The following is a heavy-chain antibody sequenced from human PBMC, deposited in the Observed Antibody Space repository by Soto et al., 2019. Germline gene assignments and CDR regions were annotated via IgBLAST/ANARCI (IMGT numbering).Heavy chain of an antibody. J-gene: IGHJ4*02. V-gene: IGHV3-11*01. CDR3: ATSVMAGTFDY. D-gene: IGHD1-1*01. Sequence: SCAASGFTFSDHYMNWIRQAPGKGLEWVSYISSGGNSIYYADSVRGRFTISRDNAKNSFYLQMDSLRADDTAVYYCATSVMAGTFDYWGQGTLVTVSS. CDR1: GFTFSDHY. CDR2: ISSGGNSI.